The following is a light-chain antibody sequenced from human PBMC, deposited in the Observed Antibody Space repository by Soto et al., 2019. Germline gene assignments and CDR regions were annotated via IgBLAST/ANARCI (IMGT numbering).Light chain of an antibody. Sequence: IVLTQSPCTLSLSPGERATLSCRASQSFSTSYLAWYQQKPGQAPRLLIFAASSRASGIPDRFSGSGSGTDFTLTIDRLEPEDFAVYYCQQYSTSPLTFGGGTKVDIK. CDR3: QQYSTSPLT. V-gene: IGKV3-20*01. CDR1: QSFSTSY. J-gene: IGKJ4*01. CDR2: AAS.